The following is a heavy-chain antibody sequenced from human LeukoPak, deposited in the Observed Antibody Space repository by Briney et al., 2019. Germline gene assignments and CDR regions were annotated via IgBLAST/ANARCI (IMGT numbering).Heavy chain of an antibody. CDR2: IIPMLSIT. CDR3: ARAWGEDIAARPYYFDY. J-gene: IGHJ4*02. Sequence: GSSVKVSCKASGGTFRSCAINWVRQAPGQGLEWMGRIIPMLSITNYAPKLQGRVTMTTDTSTSAAYMELRSLRSDDTAVYYCARAWGEDIAARPYYFDYWGQGSLVTVSS. CDR1: GGTFRSCA. D-gene: IGHD6-6*01. V-gene: IGHV1-69*04.